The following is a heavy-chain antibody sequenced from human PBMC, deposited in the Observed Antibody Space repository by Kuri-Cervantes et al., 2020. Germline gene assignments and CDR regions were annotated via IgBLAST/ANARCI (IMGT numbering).Heavy chain of an antibody. D-gene: IGHD4-11*01. Sequence: AESLSLTCTVSGGSISSYYWSWVRQPPGKGLEWIGYIYYSGSTNYNPSLKSRVTISVDTSKNQFSLKLSSVTAADTAVYYCATRGGYSPPPSYYHYYGMDVWGQGTTVTVSS. CDR2: IYYSGST. V-gene: IGHV4-59*01. CDR3: ATRGGYSPPPSYYHYYGMDV. CDR1: GGSISSYY. J-gene: IGHJ6*02.